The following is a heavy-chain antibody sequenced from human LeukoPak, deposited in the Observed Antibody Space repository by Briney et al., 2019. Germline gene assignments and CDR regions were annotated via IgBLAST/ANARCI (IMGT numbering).Heavy chain of an antibody. CDR1: GFTFSSYS. D-gene: IGHD3-3*01. CDR2: ISSSSSYI. Sequence: PGGSLRLPCAASGFTFSSYSMNWVRQAPGKGLEWVSSISSSSSYIYYADSVKGRFTISRDNAKNSLYLQMNSLRAEDTAVYYCARVGNYDFWTGSSYFDNWGQGTLVTVSS. J-gene: IGHJ4*02. V-gene: IGHV3-21*01. CDR3: ARVGNYDFWTGSSYFDN.